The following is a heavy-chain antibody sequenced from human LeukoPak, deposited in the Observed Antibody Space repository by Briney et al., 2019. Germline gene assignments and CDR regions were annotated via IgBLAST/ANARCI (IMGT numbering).Heavy chain of an antibody. CDR1: GGSISSGSYY. CDR3: AREVRGVNYFDY. Sequence: SETLSLTCTVSGGSISSGSYYWSWIRQPAGKGLEWIGRIYTSGSTNYNPSLKSRVTISVDTSKNQFSLKLSSVTAADTAVYYCAREVRGVNYFDYWGQGTLVTVSS. CDR2: IYTSGST. V-gene: IGHV4-61*02. J-gene: IGHJ4*02. D-gene: IGHD3-10*01.